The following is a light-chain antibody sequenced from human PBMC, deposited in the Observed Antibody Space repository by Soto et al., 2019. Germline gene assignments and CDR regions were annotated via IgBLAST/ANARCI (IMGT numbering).Light chain of an antibody. J-gene: IGLJ2*01. CDR2: DVN. V-gene: IGLV2-14*01. Sequence: QSALTQPASVSGSPGQSITISCIGTSSDIGGYNYVSWYQQHPGKAPKLIIYDVNDRPSGVSNRFSGSKSGNTASLTISGLQPEDEADYYCSSYTSSSTRVFGGGTKLTVL. CDR1: SSDIGGYNY. CDR3: SSYTSSSTRV.